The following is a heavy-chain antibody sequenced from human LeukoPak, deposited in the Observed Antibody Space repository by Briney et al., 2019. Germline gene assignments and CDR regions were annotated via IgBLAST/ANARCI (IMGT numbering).Heavy chain of an antibody. CDR3: ARAYCGGDCYWYYFDY. V-gene: IGHV3-53*01. Sequence: GGSLRLSCAASGFTVSSNYMSWGRQAPGKGLEWVSVIYSGGSTYYADSVKGRFTISRDNSKNTLYLQMNSLRAEDTAVYYCARAYCGGDCYWYYFDYWGQGTLVTVSS. CDR2: IYSGGST. CDR1: GFTVSSNY. J-gene: IGHJ4*02. D-gene: IGHD2-21*02.